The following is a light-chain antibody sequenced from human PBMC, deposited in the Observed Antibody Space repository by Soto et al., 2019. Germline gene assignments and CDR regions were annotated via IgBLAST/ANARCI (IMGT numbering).Light chain of an antibody. Sequence: EIVLTQSPATLSLSPGERATLSCRASQSVSSYLAWYQQKPGQAPRLLIYDASNRATGIPARFSGSGSGTDFTLTISSLEPEDFAVYYCHQRGNWPYTFGQGTKVDIK. J-gene: IGKJ2*01. CDR3: HQRGNWPYT. V-gene: IGKV3-11*01. CDR1: QSVSSY. CDR2: DAS.